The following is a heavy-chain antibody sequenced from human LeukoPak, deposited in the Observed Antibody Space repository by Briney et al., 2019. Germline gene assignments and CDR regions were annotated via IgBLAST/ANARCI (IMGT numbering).Heavy chain of an antibody. D-gene: IGHD3-10*01. Sequence: PSETLSLTCAVYGGSFSGYYWSWIRQPPGKGLEWIGEINHSGSTNYNPSLKSRVTISVDTSKNQFSLKLSSVTAADTAVYYCARVKMITKVRGVIIPTYYFDYWGQGTLVTVSS. CDR2: INHSGST. CDR1: GGSFSGYY. J-gene: IGHJ4*02. V-gene: IGHV4-34*01. CDR3: ARVKMITKVRGVIIPTYYFDY.